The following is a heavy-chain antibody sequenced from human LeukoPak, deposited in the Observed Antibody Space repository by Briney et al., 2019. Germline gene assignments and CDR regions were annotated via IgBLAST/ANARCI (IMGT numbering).Heavy chain of an antibody. D-gene: IGHD2-2*01. Sequence: GGSLRLSCAASGFTFSSYAMSWVRQAPGKGLEWVSGISGSIGSTYYADSVKGRFTITRDNSKNTLYLQMNSLKTEDTAVYYCVRSRRVVGNPYFYYYIDVWGKGTTVTVAS. CDR1: GFTFSSYA. J-gene: IGHJ6*03. CDR3: VRSRRVVGNPYFYYYIDV. V-gene: IGHV3-23*01. CDR2: ISGSIGST.